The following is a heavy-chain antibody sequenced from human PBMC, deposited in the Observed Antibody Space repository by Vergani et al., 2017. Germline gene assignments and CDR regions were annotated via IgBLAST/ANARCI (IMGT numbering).Heavy chain of an antibody. CDR2: IYYSGST. D-gene: IGHD6-13*01. Sequence: QVQLQESGPGLVKPSETLSLTCTVSGGSISSYYWSWIRQPPGKGLEWIGYIYYSGSTHYNPSLKSRVTISVDTSKNQFSLKLSSVTAADTAVYYCARVIAAELRHFDPWGQGSLVTVSA. J-gene: IGHJ5*02. CDR1: GGSISSYY. V-gene: IGHV4-59*01. CDR3: ARVIAAELRHFDP.